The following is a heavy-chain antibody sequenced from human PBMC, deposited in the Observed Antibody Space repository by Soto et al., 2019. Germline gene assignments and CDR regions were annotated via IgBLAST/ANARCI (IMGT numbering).Heavy chain of an antibody. V-gene: IGHV4-61*01. CDR2: IYYSGST. CDR3: AREGRTYWYFDL. CDR1: GGSVSSGSYY. J-gene: IGHJ2*01. Sequence: PSEILSLTCTVSGGSVSSGSYYWSWIRQPPGKGLEWIGYIYYSGSTNYNSSLKSRVTISVDTSKNQFSLKLSSVTAADTAVYYCAREGRTYWYFDLWGRGTLVTVSS.